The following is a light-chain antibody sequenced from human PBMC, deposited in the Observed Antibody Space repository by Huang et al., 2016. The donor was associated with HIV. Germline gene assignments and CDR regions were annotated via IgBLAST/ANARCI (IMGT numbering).Light chain of an antibody. CDR1: QTINTY. V-gene: IGKV1-39*01. CDR2: AAS. J-gene: IGKJ1*01. CDR3: QQTYSTPRT. Sequence: DIQMTQSPSSLSASVGDRVTITCRASQTINTYLNWYQQKPGKAPKLLIYAASSLHSGVPSRCSGSGSGTDCTLTISGLQREDFATYFCQQTYSTPRTFGQGTRVEIK.